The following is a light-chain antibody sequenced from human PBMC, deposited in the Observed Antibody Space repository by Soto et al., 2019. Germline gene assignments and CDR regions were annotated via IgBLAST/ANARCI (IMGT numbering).Light chain of an antibody. CDR2: DVS. CDR3: SSDASSSDLL. V-gene: IGLV2-14*03. J-gene: IGLJ2*01. CDR1: SSDVGRYNY. Sequence: QSALTQPASVSGSPGQSITISCTGTSSDVGRYNYGSWYQQHPGKAPKLIIYDVSDRPSGVPSRFSGSKSGNTASLTISGLHSEDEADYYCSSDASSSDLLFVGGTKVTVL.